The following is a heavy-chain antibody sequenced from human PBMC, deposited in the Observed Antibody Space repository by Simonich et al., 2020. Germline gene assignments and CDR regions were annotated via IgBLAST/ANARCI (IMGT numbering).Heavy chain of an antibody. CDR3: ARANERDY. Sequence: EVQLVESGGGLVKPGGSLRLSCAASGFTFSSYSMNWVRQAPGKGLEWVSSMSSCSRYIYSADSVKGRFTISRAKAKNSLYLQMNSLRAEDTAVYYCARANERDYWGQGTLVTVSS. V-gene: IGHV3-21*01. CDR2: MSSCSRYI. D-gene: IGHD1-1*01. J-gene: IGHJ4*02. CDR1: GFTFSSYS.